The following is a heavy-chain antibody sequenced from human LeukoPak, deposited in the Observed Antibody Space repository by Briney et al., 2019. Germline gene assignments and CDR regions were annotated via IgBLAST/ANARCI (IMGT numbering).Heavy chain of an antibody. Sequence: SETLSLTCTVSGGSISSGGYYWSWIRQHPGKGLEWIGYIYYSGSTYYNPSLKSRVTISVDTSKNQFSLKLSSVTAADTAVYYCARAPGGGYCSSTSCDTFDYWGQGTLVTVSS. CDR3: ARAPGGGYCSSTSCDTFDY. V-gene: IGHV4-31*03. D-gene: IGHD2-2*02. J-gene: IGHJ4*02. CDR2: IYYSGST. CDR1: GGSISSGGYY.